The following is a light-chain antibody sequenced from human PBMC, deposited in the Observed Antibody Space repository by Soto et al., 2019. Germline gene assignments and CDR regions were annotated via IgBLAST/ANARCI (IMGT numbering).Light chain of an antibody. V-gene: IGKV3-11*01. J-gene: IGKJ1*01. CDR2: DAS. Sequence: EIVLTQSPGTLSLSPGERATLSCRASQSVSTSLAWYQQKPGQAPRLLIYDASNRATGIPARFSGSGSGTDFTLTISSLEPEDFAVYYCQQRGTWPPVTFGQGTKVEIK. CDR1: QSVSTS. CDR3: QQRGTWPPVT.